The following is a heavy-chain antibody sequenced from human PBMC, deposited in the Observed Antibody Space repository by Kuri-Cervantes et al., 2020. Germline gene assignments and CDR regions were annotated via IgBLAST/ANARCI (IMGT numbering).Heavy chain of an antibody. CDR3: ARGGMVRGVMGLSFGYRSHYYYGMDV. V-gene: IGHV3-53*01. Sequence: GESLKISCAASGFTVSSNYMSWVRQAPGKGLEWVSVIYSGGSTYYADSVKGRFTISRDNSKSTLYLQMNSLRAEDTAVYYCARGGMVRGVMGLSFGYRSHYYYGMDVWGQGTTVTVSS. J-gene: IGHJ6*02. CDR1: GFTVSSNY. CDR2: IYSGGST. D-gene: IGHD3-10*01.